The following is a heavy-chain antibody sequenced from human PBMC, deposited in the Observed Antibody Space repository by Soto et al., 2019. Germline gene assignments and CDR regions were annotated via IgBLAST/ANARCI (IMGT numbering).Heavy chain of an antibody. CDR3: VRATAARQRDYSYHYYLHI. V-gene: IGHV1-46*03. CDR2: INPNGGST. J-gene: IGHJ6*03. Sequence: ASVKDSCKASGYTFINYYIRWVRQAPGQGLEWMGVINPNGGSTVYAQKFQGRVTLTRDTSTSTVYVELSSLRSDDTAVYFCVRATAARQRDYSYHYYLHIWGKGTTVTVSS. D-gene: IGHD6-6*01. CDR1: GYTFINYY.